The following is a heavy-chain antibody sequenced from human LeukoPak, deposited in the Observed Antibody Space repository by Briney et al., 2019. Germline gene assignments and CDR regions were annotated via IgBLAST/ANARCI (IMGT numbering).Heavy chain of an antibody. D-gene: IGHD6-13*01. CDR2: ISYDGSNK. J-gene: IGHJ4*02. V-gene: IGHV3-30-3*01. Sequence: PGGSLRLSCAASGFTFSSYAMDWVRQAPGKGLEWVAVISYDGSNKYYADSVKGRFTISRDNSKNTLYLQMNSLRAEDTAVYYCARSRVSSSSWYFDYWGQGTLVTVSS. CDR3: ARSRVSSSSWYFDY. CDR1: GFTFSSYA.